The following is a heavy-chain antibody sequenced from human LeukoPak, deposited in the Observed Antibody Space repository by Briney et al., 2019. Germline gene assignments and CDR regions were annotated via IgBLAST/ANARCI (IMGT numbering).Heavy chain of an antibody. CDR1: GYIFTSYY. V-gene: IGHV1-46*01. D-gene: IGHD6-19*01. Sequence: ASVKVSCKASGYIFTSYYIHWVRQAPGQGLEWMGIINPSGGTTNYAQKLQGRITMTSDTSTSTVYMELSSLRSEDTAVYYCARGETYSSGSRFDYWGQGTLVTVSS. CDR2: INPSGGTT. CDR3: ARGETYSSGSRFDY. J-gene: IGHJ4*02.